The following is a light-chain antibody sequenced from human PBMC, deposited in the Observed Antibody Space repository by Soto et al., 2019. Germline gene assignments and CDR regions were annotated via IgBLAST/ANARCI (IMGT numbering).Light chain of an antibody. CDR2: GAS. Sequence: TQSPVTLSLSPGERATLSCRASQSVSNNYLAWYQQKPGQAPRLLIYGASTRATGIPARFSGSGSGTEFTLTISSLQSEDFAVYYCQQYNNWPLITFCQGTRLEIK. CDR1: QSVSNN. CDR3: QQYNNWPLIT. V-gene: IGKV3-15*01. J-gene: IGKJ5*01.